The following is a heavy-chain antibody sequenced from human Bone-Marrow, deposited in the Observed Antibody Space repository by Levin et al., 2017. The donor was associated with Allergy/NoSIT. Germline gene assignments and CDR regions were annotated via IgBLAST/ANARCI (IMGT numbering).Heavy chain of an antibody. CDR2: ISESDGRT. CDR3: ASREYRSSSYY. J-gene: IGHJ4*02. Sequence: GESLKISCAASGFTFTNYAMSWVRQAPGKGLEWVSGISESDGRTFYTDSVRGRFIISKDFSKNTLYLQMNSLRSEDTALYFCASREYRSSSYYWGQGALVTVSS. V-gene: IGHV3-23*01. CDR1: GFTFTNYA. D-gene: IGHD6-6*01.